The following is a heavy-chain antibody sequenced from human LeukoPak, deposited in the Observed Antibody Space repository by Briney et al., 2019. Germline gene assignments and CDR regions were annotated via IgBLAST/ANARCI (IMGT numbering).Heavy chain of an antibody. D-gene: IGHD3-10*01. CDR1: GGSISSGSCY. CDR3: ARSKWWGEYEYYFDY. CDR2: IYTSGST. V-gene: IGHV4-61*02. Sequence: SQTLSLTCTVSGGSISSGSCYWSWIRQPAGKGLEWIGRIYTSGSTNYNPSLKSRVTISVDTSKNQFSLKLSSLTAADTAVYYCARSKWWGEYEYYFDYWGQGTLVTVSS. J-gene: IGHJ4*02.